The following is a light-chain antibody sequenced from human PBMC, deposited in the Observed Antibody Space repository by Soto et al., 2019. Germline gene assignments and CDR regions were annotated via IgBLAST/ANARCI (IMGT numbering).Light chain of an antibody. J-gene: IGLJ2*01. Sequence: QSVLTQPASVSGSPGQSITISCTGTSSDVGSYNLVSWYQQHPGKAPKLMIYEGSKRPSGVSNRFSGSKSGNTASLTISGLQAEYEAHYYCCSYAGSSTHVVFGGGTKVTVL. V-gene: IGLV2-23*01. CDR1: SSDVGSYNL. CDR3: CSYAGSSTHVV. CDR2: EGS.